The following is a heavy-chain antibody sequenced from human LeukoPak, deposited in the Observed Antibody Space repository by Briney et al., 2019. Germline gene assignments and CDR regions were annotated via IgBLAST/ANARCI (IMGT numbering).Heavy chain of an antibody. V-gene: IGHV3-7*02. D-gene: IGHD3-3*01. J-gene: IGHJ5*02. CDR3: ARGAYDDASGS. CDR2: LRPDGSDK. Sequence: PGGSLRLSCTGSGFTFSDYWMTWARQAPGKGLEWVANLRPDGSDKYYVDSVKGRFTISRDNAKKLVYLQMNSLRAEDTAVYYCARGAYDDASGSWGQGTLVTVSS. CDR1: GFTFSDYW.